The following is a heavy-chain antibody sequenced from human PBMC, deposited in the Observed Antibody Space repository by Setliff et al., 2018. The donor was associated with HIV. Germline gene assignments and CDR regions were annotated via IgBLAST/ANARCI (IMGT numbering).Heavy chain of an antibody. J-gene: IGHJ3*01. CDR1: GYNFTDSW. D-gene: IGHD2-8*02. CDR2: IYPGDSYI. CDR3: AGRSLVARGFGV. V-gene: IGHV5-51*01. Sequence: PGESLKISCKGSGYNFTDSWIGWVRQMPGKGLEWMGIIYPGDSYIRYSPSFQGQVTFSAAKSLNTAYVQWRTLKASDTAMYFCAGRSLVARGFGVWGQGTMVTVSS.